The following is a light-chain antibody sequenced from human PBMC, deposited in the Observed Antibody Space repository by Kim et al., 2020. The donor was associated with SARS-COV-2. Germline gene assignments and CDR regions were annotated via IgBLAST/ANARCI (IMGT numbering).Light chain of an antibody. V-gene: IGLV3-25*03. CDR3: QSADSTDTFWV. Sequence: PGQTARITCSVDALPKQYAYWFQQKPGQAPVVVIYEDTERPSGIPERFSGSTSGTTVTLTISGVQAEDEADYYCQSADSTDTFWVFGGGTQLTVL. CDR2: EDT. CDR1: ALPKQY. J-gene: IGLJ3*02.